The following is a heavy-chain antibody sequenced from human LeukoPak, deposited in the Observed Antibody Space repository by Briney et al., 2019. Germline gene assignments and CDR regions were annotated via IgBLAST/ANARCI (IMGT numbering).Heavy chain of an antibody. Sequence: GGSLRLSRAASGFTFSGYWMHWVRQAPGKGLVWVSRINSDGSSTSYADSVKGRFTISRDNAKNTLYLQMNSLRAEDTAVYYCARGPLLLWFGGYGMDVWGKGTTVTVSS. D-gene: IGHD3-10*01. CDR1: GFTFSGYW. CDR2: INSDGSST. CDR3: ARGPLLLWFGGYGMDV. J-gene: IGHJ6*04. V-gene: IGHV3-74*01.